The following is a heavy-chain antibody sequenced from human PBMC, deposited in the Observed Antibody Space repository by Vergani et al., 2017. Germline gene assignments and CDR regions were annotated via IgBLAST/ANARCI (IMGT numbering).Heavy chain of an antibody. CDR3: AKVRFSGDLLGLVSYIDV. V-gene: IGHV3-23*04. J-gene: IGHJ6*03. CDR1: GFSLSENA. Sequence: EVQLVESGGRLVQPGGSLRLSCAASGFSLSENAMAWVRQSPGKGLEWVAAIGGRGDRTEYADSVKGRFTITRARSNNRLFLQINSLRDDDTAVYFCAKVRFSGDLLGLVSYIDVWVKGTTVTVSS. D-gene: IGHD7-27*01. CDR2: IGGRGDRT.